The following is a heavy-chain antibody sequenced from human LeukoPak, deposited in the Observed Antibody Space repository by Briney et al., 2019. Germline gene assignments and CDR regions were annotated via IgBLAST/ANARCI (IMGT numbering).Heavy chain of an antibody. J-gene: IGHJ5*02. CDR3: ARSRSGWVSSSSVWYTFWFDP. Sequence: SQTLSLTCTVSGGSISSGGYYWSWIRQHPGKGLEWIGYIYYSGSTYYDPSLKSRVTISVDTSKNQFSLKLSSVTAADTAVYYCARSRSGWVSSSSVWYTFWFDPWGQGTLVTVSS. V-gene: IGHV4-31*03. CDR2: IYYSGST. CDR1: GGSISSGGYY. D-gene: IGHD6-6*01.